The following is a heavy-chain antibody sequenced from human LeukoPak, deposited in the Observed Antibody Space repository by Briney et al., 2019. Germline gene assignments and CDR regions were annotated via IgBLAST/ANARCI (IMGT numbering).Heavy chain of an antibody. J-gene: IGHJ5*02. CDR3: ARSTPPYYYDSSGYYP. CDR2: ISYDGSNE. CDR1: GFTFSSYG. D-gene: IGHD3-22*01. V-gene: IGHV3-30*03. Sequence: GGSLRLSCAASGFTFSSYGMHWVRQAPGKGLEWVAFISYDGSNENIADSVKGRFIISRDNSKNTLYLQMDSLRAEDTAVYYCARSTPPYYYDSSGYYPWGQGTLVTVSS.